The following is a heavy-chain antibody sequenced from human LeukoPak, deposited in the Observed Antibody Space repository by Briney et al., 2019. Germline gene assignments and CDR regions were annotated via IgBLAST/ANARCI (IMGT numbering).Heavy chain of an antibody. V-gene: IGHV1-2*02. Sequence: GDSVKVSCKASGYSFTGYFIHWVRQAPGQGLEWMGWINPNSGGTNYAPKFQGRVTMARDTSISTAYMELSSLRSDDTAVYYCARDQGGSSWLFDYWGQGTLVTVSS. J-gene: IGHJ4*02. D-gene: IGHD6-13*01. CDR3: ARDQGGSSWLFDY. CDR1: GYSFTGYF. CDR2: INPNSGGT.